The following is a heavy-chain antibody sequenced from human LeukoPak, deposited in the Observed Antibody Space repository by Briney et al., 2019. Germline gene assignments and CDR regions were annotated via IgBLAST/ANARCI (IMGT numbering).Heavy chain of an antibody. J-gene: IGHJ5*02. Sequence: ASVKVSCKTSGYTFTSYGINWVRQAPGQGLEWMGWINPNSGGTNYAQKFQGRVTMTRDTSISTAYMELSRLRSDDTAVYYCASGPFWSGYTYNWFDPWGQGTLVTVSS. CDR2: INPNSGGT. CDR1: GYTFTSYG. CDR3: ASGPFWSGYTYNWFDP. D-gene: IGHD3-3*01. V-gene: IGHV1-2*02.